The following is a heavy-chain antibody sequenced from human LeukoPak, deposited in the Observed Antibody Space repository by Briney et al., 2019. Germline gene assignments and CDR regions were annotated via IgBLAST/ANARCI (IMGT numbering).Heavy chain of an antibody. J-gene: IGHJ5*02. D-gene: IGHD2-15*01. CDR1: GYTFTSYY. CDR2: INPSGGST. V-gene: IGHV1-46*01. Sequence: ASVKVSCKASGYTFTSYYMHWVRQAPGQGLEWMGIINPSGGSTSYAQKFQGRVTMTRDTSTSTVYMELSSLRSEDTAVYYCAREREDIVVVVAATWFDPWGQGTLVTVSS. CDR3: AREREDIVVVVAATWFDP.